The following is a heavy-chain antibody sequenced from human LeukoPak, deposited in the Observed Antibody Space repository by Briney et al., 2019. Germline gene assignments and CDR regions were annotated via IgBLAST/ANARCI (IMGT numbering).Heavy chain of an antibody. D-gene: IGHD3-10*01. J-gene: IGHJ6*03. V-gene: IGHV4-34*01. CDR3: ARGGDTMVRGTHYYYYYYMDV. CDR2: IDHGGST. CDR1: GGSFSGYY. Sequence: SETLSLTCAVYGGSFSGYYWSWIRQPPGKGLEWIGEIDHGGSTNYNPSLKSRVTISVDTSKNQFSLKLSSVTAADTAVYYCARGGDTMVRGTHYYYYYYMDVWGRGTTVTVSS.